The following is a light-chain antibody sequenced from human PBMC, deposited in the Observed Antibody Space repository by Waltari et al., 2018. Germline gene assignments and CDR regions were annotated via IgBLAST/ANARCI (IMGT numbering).Light chain of an antibody. CDR1: TLRPRS. Sequence: SFELTQSPSVSVSPGQTVTITCSEQTLRPRSVWWYQQKPGQSPRPVIYQDNQRPSGIPERFSGSKSGNTATLTINGAQAVDEADYYCQAWGRNLWVFGGGTQLTVL. CDR3: QAWGRNLWV. V-gene: IGLV3-1*01. CDR2: QDN. J-gene: IGLJ3*02.